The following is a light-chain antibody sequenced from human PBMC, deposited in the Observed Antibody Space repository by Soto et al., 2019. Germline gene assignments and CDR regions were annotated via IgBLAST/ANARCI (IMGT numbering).Light chain of an antibody. CDR1: QSISIS. V-gene: IGKV1-5*03. J-gene: IGKJ1*01. Sequence: DIQMTQSPSTLSASVGDRVTITCRASQSISISLAWYQQKPGKAPNLLIYKSSILQSGVPSRFSGSGSGTEFTLTISSLQPDDFATYYCQHYGTFGQGTKVEIK. CDR3: QHYGT. CDR2: KSS.